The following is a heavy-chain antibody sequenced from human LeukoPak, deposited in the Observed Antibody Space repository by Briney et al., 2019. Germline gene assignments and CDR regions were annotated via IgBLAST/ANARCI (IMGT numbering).Heavy chain of an antibody. Sequence: PSETLSLTCTVSGGSISSYYWSWIRQAAGKGLEWIGRIYTAGGTSYNSSLQSRVSMSINTSTNQFSLNLISVTAADTAVYYCARTSYLNTEYAFDIWGQGTMVTVSS. CDR1: GGSISSYY. CDR3: ARTSYLNTEYAFDI. D-gene: IGHD2/OR15-2a*01. V-gene: IGHV4-4*07. J-gene: IGHJ3*02. CDR2: IYTAGGT.